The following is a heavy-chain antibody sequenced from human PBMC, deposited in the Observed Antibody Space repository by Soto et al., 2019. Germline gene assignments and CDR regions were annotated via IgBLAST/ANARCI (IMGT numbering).Heavy chain of an antibody. J-gene: IGHJ3*02. V-gene: IGHV4-59*08. Sequence: QAQLQESGPGLVKPSETLSLTCTVSGGSISSYYWSWIRQPPGKGLEWIGYIYYSGSTNYNPSLKSRVTISVDTSKNQFSLKLSSVTAADTAVYYCARGRPAATDAFDIWGQGTMVTVSS. D-gene: IGHD2-2*01. CDR2: IYYSGST. CDR3: ARGRPAATDAFDI. CDR1: GGSISSYY.